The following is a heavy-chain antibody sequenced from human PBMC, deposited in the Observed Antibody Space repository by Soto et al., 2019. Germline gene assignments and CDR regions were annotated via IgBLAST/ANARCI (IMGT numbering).Heavy chain of an antibody. D-gene: IGHD3-22*01. J-gene: IGHJ4*02. CDR1: GYTFTSYA. CDR2: INAGNGNT. Sequence: ASVKVSCKASGYTFTSYAMHWVRQAPGQRLEWMGWINAGNGNTKYSQKFQGRVTITRDTSASTAYMELSSLRSEDTAVYYCARSLRDYYYDSSGYLPLDYWGQGTLVTVSS. CDR3: ARSLRDYYYDSSGYLPLDY. V-gene: IGHV1-3*01.